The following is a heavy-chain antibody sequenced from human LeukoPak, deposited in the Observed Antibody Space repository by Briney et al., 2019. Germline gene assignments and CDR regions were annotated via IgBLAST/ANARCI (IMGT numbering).Heavy chain of an antibody. Sequence: GVSLRLSCIVSGFTVSDYDMNWVRQAPGKGLEWVSVIYSGGSTYYADSVKGRFTISRDSSKNMLYLEMNNLRAEDTAVYYCARVDYWGQGTLATVSS. CDR1: GFTVSDYD. CDR3: ARVDY. CDR2: IYSGGST. V-gene: IGHV3-53*01. J-gene: IGHJ4*02.